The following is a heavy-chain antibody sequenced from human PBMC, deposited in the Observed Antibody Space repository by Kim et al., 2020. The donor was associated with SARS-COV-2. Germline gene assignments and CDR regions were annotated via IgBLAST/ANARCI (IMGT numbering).Heavy chain of an antibody. Sequence: GGSLRLSCAASGFTFSSYWMSWVRQAPGKGLEWVANIKQDGSEKYYVDSVKGRFTISRDNAKNSLYLQMNSLRAEDTVVYYCARDKFCSGGSCYSSDAFDIWGHGTMVTVSS. J-gene: IGHJ3*02. D-gene: IGHD2-15*01. CDR3: ARDKFCSGGSCYSSDAFDI. CDR2: IKQDGSEK. V-gene: IGHV3-7*03. CDR1: GFTFSSYW.